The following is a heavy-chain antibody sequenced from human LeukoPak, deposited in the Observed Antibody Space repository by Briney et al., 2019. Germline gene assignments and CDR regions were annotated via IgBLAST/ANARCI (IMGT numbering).Heavy chain of an antibody. CDR2: ISYDGSNK. CDR3: AKGRPATPGRTGYYFDY. D-gene: IGHD3-10*01. V-gene: IGHV3-30*18. J-gene: IGHJ4*02. Sequence: GGSLRLSCAASGLTFSSYGMHWVRQAPGKGLEWVAVISYDGSNKYYADSVKGRFTISRDNSKNTLYLQMNSLRAEDTAVYYCAKGRPATPGRTGYYFDYWGQGTLVTVSS. CDR1: GLTFSSYG.